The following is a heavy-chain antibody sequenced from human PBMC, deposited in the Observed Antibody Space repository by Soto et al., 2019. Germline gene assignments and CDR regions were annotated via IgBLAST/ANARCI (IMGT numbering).Heavy chain of an antibody. Sequence: GASVKVSCKASGGTFSSYAISWVRQAPGQGLEWMGGIIPIFGTANYAQKFQGRVTITADKSTSTAYMELSSLRSEDTAVYYCAGGGPYYYDSSGYSGYGMDVWGQGITVTVSS. V-gene: IGHV1-69*06. CDR3: AGGGPYYYDSSGYSGYGMDV. J-gene: IGHJ6*02. D-gene: IGHD3-22*01. CDR2: IIPIFGTA. CDR1: GGTFSSYA.